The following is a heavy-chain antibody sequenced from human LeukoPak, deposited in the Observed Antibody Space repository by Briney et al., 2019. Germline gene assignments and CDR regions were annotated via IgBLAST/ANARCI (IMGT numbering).Heavy chain of an antibody. J-gene: IGHJ3*02. V-gene: IGHV4-34*01. CDR3: ARRPTDYDILTGYHQGDAFDI. Sequence: SETLSLTCAVYGGSFSGYYWSWIRQPPGKGLEWIGEINHSGSTNYNPSLKSRVTISVDTSKNQFSLKLSSVTAADTAVYYCARRPTDYDILTGYHQGDAFDIWGQGTMVTVSS. CDR1: GGSFSGYY. D-gene: IGHD3-9*01. CDR2: INHSGST.